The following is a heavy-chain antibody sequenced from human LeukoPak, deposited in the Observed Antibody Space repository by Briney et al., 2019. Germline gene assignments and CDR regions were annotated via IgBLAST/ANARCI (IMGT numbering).Heavy chain of an antibody. V-gene: IGHV3-48*01. CDR2: ISSSSSTI. J-gene: IGHJ4*02. D-gene: IGHD3-9*01. Sequence: GGSLRLSFAASGFTFSSYSMNWVRQAPGKGLEWVSYISSSSSTIYYADSVKGRFTISRDNAKNSLYLQMNSLRAEDTAVYYCARTDDILTASYWGQGTLVTVSS. CDR3: ARTDDILTASY. CDR1: GFTFSSYS.